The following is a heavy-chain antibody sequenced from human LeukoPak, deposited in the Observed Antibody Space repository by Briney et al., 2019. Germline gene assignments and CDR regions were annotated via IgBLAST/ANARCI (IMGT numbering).Heavy chain of an antibody. CDR3: ARRGDSTVIHGFDI. Sequence: PSETLSLTCTFSGGSISSESHHWGWIRQHPGKGLEWIGYIYYGGRTSYNPSLKSRVTISVDTSHNQFSLRLSSVTAADTAVYFCARRGDSTVIHGFDIWGQGTMVTVSS. V-gene: IGHV4-31*03. CDR1: GGSISSESHH. J-gene: IGHJ3*02. D-gene: IGHD1-26*01. CDR2: IYYGGRT.